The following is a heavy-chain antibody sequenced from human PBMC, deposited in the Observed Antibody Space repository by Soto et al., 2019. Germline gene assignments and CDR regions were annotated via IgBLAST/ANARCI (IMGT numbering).Heavy chain of an antibody. CDR2: IYYSGRT. Sequence: QVQLQESGPGLVKPSETLSLTCTVSGGSISSYYWSWIRQPPGKGLEWIGYIYYSGRTNYNPSLKSRVTISVATSKTQFSLKLSSVTAADTAVYYCARGYCSSTICYIWDNWFDPWGQGTLVTVSS. CDR3: ARGYCSSTICYIWDNWFDP. J-gene: IGHJ5*02. V-gene: IGHV4-59*01. CDR1: GGSISSYY. D-gene: IGHD2-2*02.